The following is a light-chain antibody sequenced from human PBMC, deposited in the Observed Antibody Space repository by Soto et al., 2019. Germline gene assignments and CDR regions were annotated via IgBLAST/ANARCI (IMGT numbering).Light chain of an antibody. CDR2: RNN. CDR1: SSNIGSNY. CDR3: ATWGDSLSGVV. V-gene: IGLV1-47*01. Sequence: QAVLTQPPSASGTPGQRVTISCSGSSSNIGSNYVYWYQQLPGTAPKLLIFRNNQRPSGVPDRFSGSKSGTSASLAISGLRSEDEADYYCATWGDSLSGVVFGGGTKLTVL. J-gene: IGLJ3*02.